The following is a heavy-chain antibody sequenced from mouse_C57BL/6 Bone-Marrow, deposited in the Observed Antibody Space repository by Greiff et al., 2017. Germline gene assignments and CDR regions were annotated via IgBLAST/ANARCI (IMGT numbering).Heavy chain of an antibody. CDR3: ARRTTVPYFDV. J-gene: IGHJ1*03. V-gene: IGHV1-53*01. CDR1: GYTFTSYW. Sequence: QVHVKQPGTELVQPGASVKLSCKASGYTFTSYWMHWVKQRPGQGLEWIGNINPSDGGTNYNEKFKSKATLTVDKSTSTAYMQLSSLTAEDSAVYYCARRTTVPYFDVWGTGTTVTVSS. CDR2: INPSDGGT. D-gene: IGHD1-1*01.